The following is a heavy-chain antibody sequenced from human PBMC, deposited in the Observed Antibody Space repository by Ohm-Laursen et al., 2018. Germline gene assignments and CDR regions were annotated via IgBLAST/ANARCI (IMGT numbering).Heavy chain of an antibody. Sequence: SVKVSCKTYGYTFTSYDISWVRQVSGQGLEWIGWVNPVSKNTVSVKDFRGRVTLTGDTSSSTAYMELRSLTSKDTAIYYCARAVMNQMLSTVWGQGTAVTVSS. CDR3: ARAVMNQMLSTV. J-gene: IGHJ6*02. CDR2: VNPVSKNT. CDR1: GYTFTSYD. D-gene: IGHD2-2*01. V-gene: IGHV1-8*01.